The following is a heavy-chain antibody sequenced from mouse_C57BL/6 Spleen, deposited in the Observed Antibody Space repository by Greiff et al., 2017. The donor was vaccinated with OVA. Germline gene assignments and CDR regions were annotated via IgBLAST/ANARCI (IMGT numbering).Heavy chain of an antibody. CDR3: ARIEDYYGSSYQGWYFDV. D-gene: IGHD1-1*01. CDR2: IWWDDDK. V-gene: IGHV8-8*01. Sequence: QVQLKESGPGILQPSQTLSLTCSFSGFSLSTFGMGVGWIRQPSGKGLEWLAHIWWDDDKYYNPALKSRLTISKDTSKNQVFLKIANVDTADTATYYCARIEDYYGSSYQGWYFDVWGTGTTVTVSS. J-gene: IGHJ1*03. CDR1: GFSLSTFGMG.